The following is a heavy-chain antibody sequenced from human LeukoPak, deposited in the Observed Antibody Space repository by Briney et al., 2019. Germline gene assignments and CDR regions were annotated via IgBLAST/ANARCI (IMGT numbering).Heavy chain of an antibody. D-gene: IGHD2-2*01. V-gene: IGHV3-23*01. Sequence: AGGSLRLSCAASGFTFSSCAMSWVRQAPGKGLEWVSAISGSGGRPYYADSVKGRFTISRDNSKNTLYLQMNSLRAEDTAVYYCARHPEPGYCSSTSCHESYFDYWGQGTLVPVSS. J-gene: IGHJ4*02. CDR3: ARHPEPGYCSSTSCHESYFDY. CDR2: ISGSGGRP. CDR1: GFTFSSCA.